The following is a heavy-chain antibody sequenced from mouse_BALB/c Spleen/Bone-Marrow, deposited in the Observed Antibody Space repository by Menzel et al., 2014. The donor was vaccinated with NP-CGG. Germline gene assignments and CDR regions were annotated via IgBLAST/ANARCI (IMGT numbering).Heavy chain of an antibody. Sequence: VHLVEAWGGLVEPGGSLKISCAASGFTFSNYGMSWVRQTPDKRLDLVATIKRKGGTTHYPDSVKGRFTISRDNAKNTLYLQMSSLKSEDTAMYFCARGLYYVAYGPGFGYWGQGTLVTVSA. V-gene: IGHV5-6-3*01. CDR1: GFTFSNYG. CDR2: IKRKGGTT. CDR3: ARGLYYVAYGPGFGY. J-gene: IGHJ3*01. D-gene: IGHD2-13*01.